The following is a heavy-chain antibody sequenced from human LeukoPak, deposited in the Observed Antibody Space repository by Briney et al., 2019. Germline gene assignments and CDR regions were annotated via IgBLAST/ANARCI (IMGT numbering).Heavy chain of an antibody. CDR3: AKEGSTTSSDFFDY. CDR1: GFTFDDYA. CDR2: ISWNSGSI. J-gene: IGHJ4*02. Sequence: GGSLRLSCAASGFTFDDYAMHWVRQAPGKGLEWVSGISWNSGSIGYADSVKGRFTISRDNAKNSLYLQMNSLRTEDTALYYCAKEGSTTSSDFFDYWGQGTLVSVSS. V-gene: IGHV3-9*01. D-gene: IGHD1-14*01.